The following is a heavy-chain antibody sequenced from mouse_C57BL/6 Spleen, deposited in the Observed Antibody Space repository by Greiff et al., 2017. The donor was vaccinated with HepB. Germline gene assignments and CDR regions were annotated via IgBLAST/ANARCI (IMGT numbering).Heavy chain of an antibody. Sequence: QVQLQQPGAELVRPGTSVKLSCKASGYTFTSYWMHWVKQRPGQGLEWIGVIDPSDSYTNYNQKFKGKATLTVDTSSSTAYMQLSSLTSEDSAVYYCARFHDGYYPDWYFDVWGTGTTVTVSS. CDR2: IDPSDSYT. D-gene: IGHD2-3*01. V-gene: IGHV1-59*01. CDR1: GYTFTSYW. J-gene: IGHJ1*03. CDR3: ARFHDGYYPDWYFDV.